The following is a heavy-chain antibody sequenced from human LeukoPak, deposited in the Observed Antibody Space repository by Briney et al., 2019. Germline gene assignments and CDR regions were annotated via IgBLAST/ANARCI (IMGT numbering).Heavy chain of an antibody. CDR3: ARIGDYYDSSGYYPYYYYYYMDV. D-gene: IGHD3-22*01. CDR2: IYHSGST. J-gene: IGHJ6*03. V-gene: IGHV4-38-2*02. Sequence: SETLSLTCTVSGYSIGSGYYWGWIRQPPGKGLEWIGSIYHSGSTYYNPSLKSRVTISVDTSKNQFSLKLSSVTAADTAVYYCARIGDYYDSSGYYPYYYYYYMDVWGKGTTVTVSS. CDR1: GYSIGSGYY.